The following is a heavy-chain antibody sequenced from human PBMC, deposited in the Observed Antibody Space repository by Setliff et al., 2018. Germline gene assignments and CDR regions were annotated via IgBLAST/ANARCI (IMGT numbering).Heavy chain of an antibody. V-gene: IGHV1-18*01. J-gene: IGHJ5*02. D-gene: IGHD2-8*01. CDR2: ISPHNGNT. CDR1: GYTFTDFG. Sequence: ASVKVSCKASGYTFTDFGVSWVRQAPGQGLEWVGWISPHNGNTYYAPKFQGTVLMTADTSTNTAYLDLRSLRSDNTAVYYCERLVRYCTATACQRTSGDDLWGQGTLVTVSS. CDR3: ERLVRYCTATACQRTSGDDL.